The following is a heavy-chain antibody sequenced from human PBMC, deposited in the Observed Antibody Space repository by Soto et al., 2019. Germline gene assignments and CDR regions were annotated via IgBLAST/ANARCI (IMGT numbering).Heavy chain of an antibody. CDR3: ARRGQRDVYNPTYSQDYGMDV. D-gene: IGHD2-15*01. CDR1: GFIFTNYG. V-gene: IGHV1-18*01. CDR2: TSPYNGNT. J-gene: IGHJ6*02. Sequence: QVQLVQSGAEVKQPGASVRVSCKASGFIFTNYGITWVRQAPGQGLEWMAWTSPYNGNTNYAQKFQGRVTVTADTATSEAFMELRSLRPDDTALYYCARRGQRDVYNPTYSQDYGMDVWGQGTTVTVSS.